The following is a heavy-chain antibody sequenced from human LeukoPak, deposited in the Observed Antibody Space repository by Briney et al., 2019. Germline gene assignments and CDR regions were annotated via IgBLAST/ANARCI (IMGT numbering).Heavy chain of an antibody. D-gene: IGHD6-19*01. V-gene: IGHV3-23*01. Sequence: PGGSLRLSCTASGFTFGDYAMSWFRQAPGKGLEWVSAFDTGFGTYYPDSLKGRFTISRDNSKNTLFLQMNSLRAEDTAVYYCARSSGWWSLDYWGQGTLVTV. CDR2: FDTGFGT. CDR3: ARSSGWWSLDY. CDR1: GFTFGDYA. J-gene: IGHJ4*02.